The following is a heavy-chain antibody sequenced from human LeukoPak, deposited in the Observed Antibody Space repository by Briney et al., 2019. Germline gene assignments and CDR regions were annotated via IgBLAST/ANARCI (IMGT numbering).Heavy chain of an antibody. CDR2: ISAYNGNT. D-gene: IGHD3-10*01. J-gene: IGHJ6*03. CDR1: GYTFPSFG. Sequence: GASVKVSCKASGYTFPSFGISWVRQAPGQGLEWMGWISAYNGNTNYAQQLQGRVTMTTDTSTSTAYMELRSLRSDDTAVYYCARDVSGFRSFSKYYYMDVWGKGTTVTISS. CDR3: ARDVSGFRSFSKYYYMDV. V-gene: IGHV1-18*01.